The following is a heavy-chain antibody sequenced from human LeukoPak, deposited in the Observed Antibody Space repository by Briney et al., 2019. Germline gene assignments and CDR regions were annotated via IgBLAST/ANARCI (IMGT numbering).Heavy chain of an antibody. J-gene: IGHJ4*02. V-gene: IGHV3-21*01. Sequence: GGSLRLSCAASGFTFSRYAMSWDRQAPGKGLEWVSSISSTNTYIYYADSVTGRFTTSRENAKNSLYLQMNNLRPEDTAVYYCAREIAGHLDYWGQGTLVTVSS. CDR3: AREIAGHLDY. CDR2: ISSTNTYI. D-gene: IGHD6-13*01. CDR1: GFTFSRYA.